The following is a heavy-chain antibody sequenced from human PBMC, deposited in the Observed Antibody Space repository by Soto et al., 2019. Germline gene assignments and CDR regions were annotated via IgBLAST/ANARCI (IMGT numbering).Heavy chain of an antibody. D-gene: IGHD6-19*01. J-gene: IGHJ4*02. CDR2: IYYSGST. V-gene: IGHV4-59*12. CDR1: GGSISSYY. Sequence: SETLSLTCTVSGGSISSYYWSWIRQPPGKGLEWIGYIYYSGSTNYNPSLKSRVTISVDTSKNSLYLQMNSLRAEDTAVYYCARNQALPGIHFDNWGQGTLVTVSS. CDR3: ARNQALPGIHFDN.